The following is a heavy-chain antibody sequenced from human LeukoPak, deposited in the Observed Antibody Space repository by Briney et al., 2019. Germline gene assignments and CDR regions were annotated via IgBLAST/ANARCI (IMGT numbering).Heavy chain of an antibody. J-gene: IGHJ5*02. CDR3: ASLNAIVTMVRGVRREFDP. Sequence: GGSLRLSCAASGFTFSSYWMTWVRQAPGMGPECVANINQDGSEKNYVDSVRGRFTTSRDNAKNSLYLQMNSLRAEDTAVYYCASLNAIVTMVRGVRREFDPWGQGTLVTVSS. D-gene: IGHD3-10*01. CDR2: INQDGSEK. V-gene: IGHV3-7*01. CDR1: GFTFSSYW.